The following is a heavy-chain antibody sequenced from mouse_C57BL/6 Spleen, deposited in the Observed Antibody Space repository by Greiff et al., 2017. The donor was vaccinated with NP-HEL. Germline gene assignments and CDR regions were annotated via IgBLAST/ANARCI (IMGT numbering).Heavy chain of an antibody. CDR3: TRCYGYFDY. J-gene: IGHJ2*01. CDR2: IDPETGGT. D-gene: IGHD1-1*01. Sequence: VQLVESGAELVRPGASVTLSCKASGYTFTDYEMHWVKQTPVHGLEWIGAIDPETGGTAYNQKFKGKAILTADKSSSTAYMELRSLTSEDSAVYYCTRCYGYFDYWGQGTTLTVSS. CDR1: GYTFTDYE. V-gene: IGHV1-15*01.